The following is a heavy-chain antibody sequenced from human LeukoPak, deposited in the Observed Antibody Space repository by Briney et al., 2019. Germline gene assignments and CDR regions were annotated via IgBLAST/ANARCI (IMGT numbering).Heavy chain of an antibody. CDR2: ISGCGDST. CDR1: GFTFSKYA. V-gene: IGHV3-23*01. D-gene: IGHD3-22*01. CDR3: AKVPYSGFYDSSGYYYYFDY. J-gene: IGHJ4*02. Sequence: GGSLRLSCAASGFTFSKYAVSWVRQAPGKGLEWVSSISGCGDSTYYADSVKGRFTISRDNSKNTLFLQMNSLRADDTAVYYCAKVPYSGFYDSSGYYYYFDYWGQGTLVTVSS.